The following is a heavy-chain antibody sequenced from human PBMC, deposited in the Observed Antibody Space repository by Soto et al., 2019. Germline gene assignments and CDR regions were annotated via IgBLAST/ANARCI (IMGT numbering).Heavy chain of an antibody. Sequence: QGQLVESGGGLVKPGGSLRLSCAASGFTFSDYYMAWIRQAPGKGLEWVSYISGSSTDTNYADSVKGRFTISRDNAKSTLYLQMNSLRVEDTAVYYCARPVRQPRDWGHGTLVTVSS. CDR3: ARPVRQPRD. CDR2: ISGSSTDT. V-gene: IGHV3-11*05. J-gene: IGHJ4*01. CDR1: GFTFSDYY. D-gene: IGHD1-1*01.